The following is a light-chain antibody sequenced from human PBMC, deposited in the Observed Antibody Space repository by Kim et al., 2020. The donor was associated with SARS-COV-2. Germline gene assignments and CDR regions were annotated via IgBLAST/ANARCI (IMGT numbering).Light chain of an antibody. V-gene: IGKV2-30*01. Sequence: DVVMTQSPLSLPVTLGQPASISCRSSQSLAYSDGNTYLNWFQQRPGQSPRRLIYKVSNRDSGVPDRFSGSGSGTDFTLKISRVEAEDVGVYYCMQGIHPITFGQGTRLEIK. CDR3: MQGIHPIT. CDR1: QSLAYSDGNTY. CDR2: KVS. J-gene: IGKJ5*01.